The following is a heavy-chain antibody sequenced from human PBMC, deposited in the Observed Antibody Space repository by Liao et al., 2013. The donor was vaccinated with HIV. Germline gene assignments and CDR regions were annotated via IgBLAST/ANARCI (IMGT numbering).Heavy chain of an antibody. CDR3: ARGLPFDF. Sequence: QVQLQESGPGLVRPSETLSLTCTVSGDSISAFYWSWIRQPAGKGLEWIGRISGSGSTNYNPSLKSRVTMSIDTSKNQFSLELSSVTAADTAIYYCARGLPFDFWGQGALLTVSS. V-gene: IGHV4-4*07. J-gene: IGHJ4*02. CDR2: ISGSGST. CDR1: GDSISAFY.